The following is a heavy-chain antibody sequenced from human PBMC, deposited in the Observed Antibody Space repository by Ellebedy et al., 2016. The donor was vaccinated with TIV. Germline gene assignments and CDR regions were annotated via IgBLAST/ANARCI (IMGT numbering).Heavy chain of an antibody. J-gene: IGHJ4*02. V-gene: IGHV4-34*01. CDR1: GGSFSDYY. Sequence: SETLSLTXAVYGGSFSDYYWSWIRQPPGKGLEWIGEINHSGSTDYNPSLKSRVTISVDTSKNQFSLKLSSVTAADTAVYYCAREGVRGVISYWGQGTLVTVSS. CDR2: INHSGST. CDR3: AREGVRGVISY. D-gene: IGHD3-10*01.